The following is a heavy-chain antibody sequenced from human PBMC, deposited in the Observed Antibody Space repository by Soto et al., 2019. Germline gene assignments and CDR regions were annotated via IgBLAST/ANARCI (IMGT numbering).Heavy chain of an antibody. Sequence: EVQLVESGGGLVQPGGSLRLSCVGSSSRFSLISYWMSWVRQAPGKGLEWVANIKQDGSEKNYVDSVKGRFTISRDNAKNALYLQMDSLRAEDTAVYYCAATTGYSDGSGYLAPHWFDPWGQGTLVIVSS. D-gene: IGHD3-22*01. CDR2: IKQDGSEK. J-gene: IGHJ5*02. V-gene: IGHV3-7*03. CDR1: RFSLISYW. CDR3: AATTGYSDGSGYLAPHWFDP.